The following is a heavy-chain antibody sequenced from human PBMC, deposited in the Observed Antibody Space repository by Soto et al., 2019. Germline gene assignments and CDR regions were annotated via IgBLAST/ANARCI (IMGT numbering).Heavy chain of an antibody. CDR3: AKVKGELIAERDWCAP. V-gene: IGHV3-23*01. CDR2: ISGSGRST. J-gene: IGHJ5*02. Sequence: EVQLLESGGGLVQPGGSLRLSCAASGFTFSSYAMSWVRQAPGKGLEWVSTISGSGRSTYYADSVKGRFTISRDNTKNPLYLQMHSLTAEYTAVYYCAKVKGELIAERDWCAPWGQGPLVTVSS. D-gene: IGHD1-26*01. CDR1: GFTFSSYA.